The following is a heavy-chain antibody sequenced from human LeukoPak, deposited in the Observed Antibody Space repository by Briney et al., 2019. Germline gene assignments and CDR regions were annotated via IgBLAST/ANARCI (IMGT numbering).Heavy chain of an antibody. D-gene: IGHD3-22*01. J-gene: IGHJ4*02. V-gene: IGHV4-31*03. CDR1: GGSISSGGYY. Sequence: SQTLSLTCTVSGGSISSGGYYWSWIRQHPGKGLEWSGYIYYSGSTYYNPSLKSRVTISVDTSKNQFSLKLSSVTAADTAVYYCARDYYDSSGYHYFDYWGQGTLVTVSS. CDR3: ARDYYDSSGYHYFDY. CDR2: IYYSGST.